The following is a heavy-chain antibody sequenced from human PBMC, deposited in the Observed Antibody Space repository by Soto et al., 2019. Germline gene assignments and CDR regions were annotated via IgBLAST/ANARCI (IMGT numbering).Heavy chain of an antibody. D-gene: IGHD6-13*01. Sequence: SETLSLTCTVSGGSISSYFYIWVRQPPGKGLEWIGSVYYTGTTDYNPSLKSRVTISVDTSKTQFSLNLRSVTAADTAVYYCARDLAAVPRAFDYWGRGTLVAVSS. CDR1: GGSISSYF. V-gene: IGHV4-59*01. CDR3: ARDLAAVPRAFDY. CDR2: VYYTGTT. J-gene: IGHJ4*02.